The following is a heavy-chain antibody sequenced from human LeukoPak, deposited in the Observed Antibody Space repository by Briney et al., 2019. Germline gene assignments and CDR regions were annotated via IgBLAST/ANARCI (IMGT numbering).Heavy chain of an antibody. J-gene: IGHJ4*02. V-gene: IGHV1-69*04. CDR2: IIPILGIA. CDR3: ARHDSSGYYY. Sequence: GASVKVSCKASGGTFSSYAISWVRQAPGQGLEWMGRIIPILGIANYAQKFQGRATITADKSTSTAYMELSSLRSEDTAVYYCARHDSSGYYYWGQGTLVTVSS. D-gene: IGHD3-22*01. CDR1: GGTFSSYA.